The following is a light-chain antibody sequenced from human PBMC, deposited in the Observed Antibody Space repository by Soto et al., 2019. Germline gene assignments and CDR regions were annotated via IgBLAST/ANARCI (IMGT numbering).Light chain of an antibody. CDR2: GAS. CDR1: QSVSSS. Sequence: EIELTQSPCTLSLSPGERATLSCRASQSVSSSLAWYQQKPGQAPRLLIYGASTRATGIPARFSGSGSGIEYTLTISSLLSEDFAVYYCQQYNNWPPWTFGQGTKVDIK. V-gene: IGKV3-15*01. CDR3: QQYNNWPPWT. J-gene: IGKJ1*01.